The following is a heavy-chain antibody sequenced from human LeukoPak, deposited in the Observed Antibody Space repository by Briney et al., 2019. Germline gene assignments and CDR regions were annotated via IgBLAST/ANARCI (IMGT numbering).Heavy chain of an antibody. CDR2: IKQDGYGK. J-gene: IGHJ4*02. Sequence: GGSLRLSCAASGFTLSTYWMTWVRQAPGKGLEWVANIKQDGYGKYYLDSVKGRFTISRDNAKKSLYPQMNSLRADDSAVYYCARDRAPSGFYLGDFYYWGQGALVTVSS. V-gene: IGHV3-7*05. CDR3: ARDRAPSGFYLGDFYY. CDR1: GFTLSTYW. D-gene: IGHD3-22*01.